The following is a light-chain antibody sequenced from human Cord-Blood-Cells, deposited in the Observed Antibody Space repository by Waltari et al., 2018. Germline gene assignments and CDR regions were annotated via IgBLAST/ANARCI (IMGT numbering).Light chain of an antibody. CDR1: QSVSSN. CDR3: QQYNNWPPFR. J-gene: IGKJ2*03. CDR2: GAS. V-gene: IGKV3-15*01. Sequence: EIVMTQSPATLSVSPGERATLSCRASQSVSSNLAWYQQKPGQAPRLLIYGASTRATGIPAMFSGSGSGTEFTLTISSLQSEDFAVYYCQQYNNWPPFRFGQGTKLEIK.